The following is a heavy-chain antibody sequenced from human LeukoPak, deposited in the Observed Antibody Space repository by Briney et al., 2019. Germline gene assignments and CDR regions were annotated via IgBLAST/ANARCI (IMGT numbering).Heavy chain of an antibody. J-gene: IGHJ4*02. Sequence: PGGSLRLSCAASGFTFDDYGMSWVRQAPGKGLEWVSGINWNGGSTGYADSVKGRFTISRDNSKNTLYLQMNSLRAEDTAVYYCAKDRSGYYDHFDYWGQGTLVTVSS. V-gene: IGHV3-20*04. CDR2: INWNGGST. D-gene: IGHD3-3*01. CDR3: AKDRSGYYDHFDY. CDR1: GFTFDDYG.